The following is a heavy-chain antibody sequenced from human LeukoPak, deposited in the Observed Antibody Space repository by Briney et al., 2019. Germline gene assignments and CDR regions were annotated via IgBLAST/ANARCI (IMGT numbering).Heavy chain of an antibody. D-gene: IGHD3-9*01. CDR3: AKQDYDILTGMDV. V-gene: IGHV3-48*01. J-gene: IGHJ6*04. CDR1: GFTFRTSG. CDR2: ISSSGTTI. Sequence: GGSLRLSCAASGFTFRTSGMNWVRQAPGKGLEWVSYISSSGTTISYAQSVKGRFTITRDNAQNSLTLHMNTLRAEDTAVYYCAKQDYDILTGMDVWGKGTTVTISS.